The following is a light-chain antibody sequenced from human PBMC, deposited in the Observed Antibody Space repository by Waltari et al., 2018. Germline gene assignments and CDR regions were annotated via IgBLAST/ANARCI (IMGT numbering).Light chain of an antibody. CDR2: DVS. J-gene: IGLJ1*01. CDR3: SSYTSSSTWV. Sequence: QSALTQPASVSGSPGQSITISCTGTSSDVGTYNYVSWYQQHPGKAPKLMIYDVSKRPSGVSNRFSGSKSVNTASLTISGLQAEDEADYYCSSYTSSSTWVFGTGTKVTVL. V-gene: IGLV2-14*01. CDR1: SSDVGTYNY.